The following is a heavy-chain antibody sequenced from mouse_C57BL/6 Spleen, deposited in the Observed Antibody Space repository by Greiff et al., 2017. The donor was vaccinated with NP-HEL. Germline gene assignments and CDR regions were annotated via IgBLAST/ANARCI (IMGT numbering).Heavy chain of an antibody. CDR3: ARSVDYDGFAY. Sequence: VQLQESGAELMKPGASVKLSCKATGYTFTGYWIAWVKQRPGHGLEWIGAILPGRGSTNYNEKFKGKATFTADTSSNTAYMQLSSLTTEDSAIYYCARSVDYDGFAYWGQGTLVTVSA. CDR2: ILPGRGST. D-gene: IGHD2-4*01. J-gene: IGHJ3*01. V-gene: IGHV1-9*01. CDR1: GYTFTGYW.